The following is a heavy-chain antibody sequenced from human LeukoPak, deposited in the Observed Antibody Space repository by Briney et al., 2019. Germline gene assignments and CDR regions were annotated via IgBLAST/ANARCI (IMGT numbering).Heavy chain of an antibody. CDR2: IIPIFGTA. V-gene: IGHV1-69*05. Sequence: SVKVSCKASGGTFSSYAISWVRQAPGQGLEWMGGIIPIFGTANYAQKFQGRVTITTDESTSTAYMELSSLRSEDTAVYYCARGIVGATSGLPTGYWGQGTLVTVSS. D-gene: IGHD1-26*01. J-gene: IGHJ4*02. CDR1: GGTFSSYA. CDR3: ARGIVGATSGLPTGY.